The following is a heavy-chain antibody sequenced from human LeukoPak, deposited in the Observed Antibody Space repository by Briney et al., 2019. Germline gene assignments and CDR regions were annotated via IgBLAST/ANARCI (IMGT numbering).Heavy chain of an antibody. CDR2: IYTSGST. Sequence: SETLSLTCTVSGGSLNSYYWSWIRQPAGKGLEWIGRIYTSGSTNFNTSLKSRVTMSVDTSKKQFSLKLSSVTAADTAVYYCARDFAHILTGYYTFAMDVWGQGTTVTVSS. V-gene: IGHV4-4*07. CDR3: ARDFAHILTGYYTFAMDV. D-gene: IGHD3-9*01. J-gene: IGHJ6*02. CDR1: GGSLNSYY.